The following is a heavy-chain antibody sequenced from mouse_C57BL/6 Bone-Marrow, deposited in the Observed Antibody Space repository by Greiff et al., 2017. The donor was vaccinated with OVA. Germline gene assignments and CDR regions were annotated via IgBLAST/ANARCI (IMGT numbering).Heavy chain of an antibody. CDR1: GYTFTSYW. D-gene: IGHD2-1*01. V-gene: IGHV1-55*01. J-gene: IGHJ4*01. CDR3: ACKGVYYGNFYAMDY. Sequence: QVHVKQPGAELVKPGASVKMSCKASGYTFTSYWITWVKQRPGQGLEWIGDIYPGSGSTNYNEKFKSKATLTVDTSSSTAYMQLSSLTSEDSAVYYCACKGVYYGNFYAMDYWGQGTSVTVSS. CDR2: IYPGSGST.